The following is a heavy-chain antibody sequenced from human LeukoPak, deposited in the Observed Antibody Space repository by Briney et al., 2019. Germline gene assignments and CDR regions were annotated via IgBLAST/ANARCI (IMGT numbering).Heavy chain of an antibody. CDR1: GFTFSSYS. J-gene: IGHJ5*02. CDR3: ARDRATTVVTPPWFDP. V-gene: IGHV3-21*01. Sequence: PGGSLRLSCAASGFTFSSYSMNWVRQAPGKGLEWVSSISSSSSYIYYADSVKGRFTISRDNAKNSLYLRMNSLRAEDTAVYYCARDRATTVVTPPWFDPWGQGTLVTVSS. CDR2: ISSSSSYI. D-gene: IGHD4-23*01.